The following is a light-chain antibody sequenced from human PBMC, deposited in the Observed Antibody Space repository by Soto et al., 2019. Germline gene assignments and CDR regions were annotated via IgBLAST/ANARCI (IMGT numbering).Light chain of an antibody. CDR3: QQYNIYPLT. CDR1: QDINSY. V-gene: IGKV1D-16*01. Sequence: DVQMTQSPSSLSAAVGDRVTITCRASQDINSYLAWYQQKPGNAPKSLIYAASSLQTGVPSRFSGSESGTDITLTINHLQTEDSATYYCQQYNIYPLTFGGGTKVEIK. CDR2: AAS. J-gene: IGKJ4*01.